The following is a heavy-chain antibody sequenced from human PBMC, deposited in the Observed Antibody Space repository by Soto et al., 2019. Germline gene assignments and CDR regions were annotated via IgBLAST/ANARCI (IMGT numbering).Heavy chain of an antibody. D-gene: IGHD2-15*01. CDR1: GSIFSGYG. J-gene: IGHJ4*02. V-gene: IGHV3-33*01. CDR3: ARDGIGGRVFRGFCDY. Sequence: QKYLVESGGGVVQPGGSLRLSCVASGSIFSGYGMHWVRQAPGKGLEWVAVIWYDGSNKYYADSVKGRFTISRDHSKNMLYQQMDSQRAEETAVYYCARDGIGGRVFRGFCDYWGQGTLVTVCS. CDR2: IWYDGSNK.